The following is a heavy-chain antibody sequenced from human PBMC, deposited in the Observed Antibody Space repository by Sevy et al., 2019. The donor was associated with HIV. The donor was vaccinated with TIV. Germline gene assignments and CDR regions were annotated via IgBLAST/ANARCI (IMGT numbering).Heavy chain of an antibody. CDR3: ASLRYSDPSGQYYGGGADYFDY. CDR2: INPNTGDT. CDR1: GYTFSVHY. J-gene: IGHJ4*02. D-gene: IGHD3-22*01. V-gene: IGHV1-2*02. Sequence: ASVKVSCSTSGYTFSVHYIYWVRQAAGQGLEWMGWINPNTGDTNFSPKFQGRVTMTRDSSINTAYMELSRLTSADTAVYFCASLRYSDPSGQYYGGGADYFDYWGQGTLVTVSS.